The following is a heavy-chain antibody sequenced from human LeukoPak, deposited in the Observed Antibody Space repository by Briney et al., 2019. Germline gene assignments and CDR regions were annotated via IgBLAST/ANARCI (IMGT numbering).Heavy chain of an antibody. J-gene: IGHJ4*02. Sequence: GGSLTLSCAASGFSFSNYWMHWVRQGPGKGLVWVSRINSDGNSTSYADSVKGRFTISRDNAKNTLFLQMNSLRAEDTAVYFCARGGDWVQFASHIDYWGQGTLVTVSS. D-gene: IGHD5-24*01. CDR3: ARGGDWVQFASHIDY. CDR1: GFSFSNYW. V-gene: IGHV3-74*01. CDR2: INSDGNST.